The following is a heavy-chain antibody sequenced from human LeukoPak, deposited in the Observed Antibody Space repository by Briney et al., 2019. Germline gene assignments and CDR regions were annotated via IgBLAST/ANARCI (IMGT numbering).Heavy chain of an antibody. J-gene: IGHJ4*02. CDR2: IKQVGSEK. D-gene: IGHD3-10*01. CDR1: GFTFSSYW. V-gene: IGHV3-7*01. Sequence: SAESLSLSCAASGFTFSSYWMSWVRQPPGKGLEWVANIKQVGSEKYYVDSLKGRFTISRDHAKNSLHLQMNSLRAEDTTAYYCARGGSRYWGQGTLVTVSS. CDR3: ARGGSRY.